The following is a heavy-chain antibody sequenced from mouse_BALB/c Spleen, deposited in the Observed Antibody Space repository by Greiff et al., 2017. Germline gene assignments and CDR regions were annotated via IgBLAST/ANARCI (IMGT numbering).Heavy chain of an antibody. CDR1: GFTFSSYA. J-gene: IGHJ4*01. V-gene: IGHV5-9-3*01. D-gene: IGHD2-4*01. CDR3: ARGVYDYDYAMDY. CDR2: ISSGGSYT. Sequence: EVQVVESGGGLVKPGGSLKLSCAASGFTFSSYAMSWVRQTPEKRLEWVATISSGGSYTYYPDSVKGRFTISRDNAKNTLYLQMSSLRSEDTAMYYCARGVYDYDYAMDYWGQGTSVTVSS.